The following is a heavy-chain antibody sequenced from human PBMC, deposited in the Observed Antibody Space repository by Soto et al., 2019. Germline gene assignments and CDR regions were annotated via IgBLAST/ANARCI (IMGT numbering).Heavy chain of an antibody. CDR2: ISTFNGNT. D-gene: IGHD3-10*01. CDR3: ARGGENFEY. Sequence: ASVKVSCKASGYTFITYGLSWVRQAPVQGREWRGWISTFNGNTNYAQKFQGRVIMTTDTSTSTAYMELRSLGSDDTAVYYCARGGENFEYWGQGAMVTVSS. CDR1: GYTFITYG. J-gene: IGHJ4*02. V-gene: IGHV1-18*01.